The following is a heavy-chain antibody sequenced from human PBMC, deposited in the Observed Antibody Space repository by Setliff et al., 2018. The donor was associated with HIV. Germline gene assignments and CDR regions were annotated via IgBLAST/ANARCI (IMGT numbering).Heavy chain of an antibody. CDR3: ATKVYCTNGVCLDAFDI. D-gene: IGHD2-8*01. Sequence: ASVKVSCKASGYTFTGYFIHWVRQAPGQGLEWMGRIVPNSAGTNYAQKFQGRVTMTRDTSISTAYMELSRLRSDDTAVYYCATKVYCTNGVCLDAFDIWGQGTMVTASS. CDR1: GYTFTGYF. J-gene: IGHJ3*02. V-gene: IGHV1-2*06. CDR2: IVPNSAGT.